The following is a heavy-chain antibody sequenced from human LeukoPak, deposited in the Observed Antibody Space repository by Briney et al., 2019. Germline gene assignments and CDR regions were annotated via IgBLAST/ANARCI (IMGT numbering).Heavy chain of an antibody. Sequence: ASVKVSCKASGYTFTGYYMHWVRQAPEQGIEWMGWINPNSGGTNYAQKFQGRVTMTRDTSISTAYMELSRLRSDDTAVYYCAREAGHDNAFDIWGQGTMVTVSS. J-gene: IGHJ3*02. CDR3: AREAGHDNAFDI. V-gene: IGHV1-2*02. D-gene: IGHD3-9*01. CDR1: GYTFTGYY. CDR2: INPNSGGT.